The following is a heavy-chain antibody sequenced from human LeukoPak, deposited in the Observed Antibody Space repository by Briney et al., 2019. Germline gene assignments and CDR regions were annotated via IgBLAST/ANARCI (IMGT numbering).Heavy chain of an antibody. CDR2: ISYDGSNK. CDR1: GFTFSSYA. D-gene: IGHD2-21*01. Sequence: GGSLRLSCAASGFTFSSYAMHWVRQAPGKGLEWVAVISYDGSNKYYADSVKGRFTISRDNAKSLVYLQLNSLRAGDTALYYCARGGKKGGSDSLHLWGPGTMVTVAS. CDR3: ARGGKKGGSDSLHL. J-gene: IGHJ3*01. V-gene: IGHV3-30*04.